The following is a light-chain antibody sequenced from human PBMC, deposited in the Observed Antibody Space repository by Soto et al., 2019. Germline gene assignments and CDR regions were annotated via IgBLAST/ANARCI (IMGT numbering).Light chain of an antibody. J-gene: IGLJ1*01. CDR3: SSYSSSKAEG. V-gene: IGLV2-14*03. Sequence: QYALTQPASVSGSPGPSITSSCTGTSNDVGGYNYVSLYQHHPGKAPKLIICDVTDRPSGISYRFSASKSGNKASLTISGLQAEDEADYSCSSYSSSKAEGFGTWTKLTVL. CDR1: SNDVGGYNY. CDR2: DVT.